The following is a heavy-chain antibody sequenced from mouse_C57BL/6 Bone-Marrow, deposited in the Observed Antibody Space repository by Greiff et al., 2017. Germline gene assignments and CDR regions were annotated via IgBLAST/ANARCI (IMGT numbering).Heavy chain of an antibody. Sequence: QVQLQQPGAELVKPGASVKMSCKASGYTFTSYWITWVKQRPGQGLEWIGDIYPGSGSTNYNEKFKSKATLTVDTSSSTAYMQLSSLTSEDSAVYYCARYELGYDYDGGLFDYWGQGTTLTVSS. CDR1: GYTFTSYW. D-gene: IGHD2-4*01. J-gene: IGHJ2*01. CDR3: ARYELGYDYDGGLFDY. V-gene: IGHV1-55*01. CDR2: IYPGSGST.